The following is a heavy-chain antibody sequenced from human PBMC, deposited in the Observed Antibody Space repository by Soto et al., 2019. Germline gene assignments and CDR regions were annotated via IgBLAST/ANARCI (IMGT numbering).Heavy chain of an antibody. D-gene: IGHD1-26*01. CDR1: GFIFSGYG. CDR2: ISYDGSKK. Sequence: QLQLVESGGGVVQPGRSLRLSCVASGFIFSGYGMNWVRQAPGKGLEWVAVISYDGSKKYYADSVKGRFSISRDNSKDXMFLQMNSVEAEDRAVYYCVRSVLSGCAGGGRFDSWGQGALVTVSS. CDR3: VRSVLSGCAGGGRFDS. V-gene: IGHV3-30*03. J-gene: IGHJ4*02.